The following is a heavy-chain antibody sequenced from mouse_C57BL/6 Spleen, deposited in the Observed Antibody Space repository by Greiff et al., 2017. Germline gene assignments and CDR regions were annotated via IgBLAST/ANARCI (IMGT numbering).Heavy chain of an antibody. CDR3: TRGGYDGYYAMDY. D-gene: IGHD2-3*01. J-gene: IGHJ4*01. V-gene: IGHV1-15*01. CDR2: IDPETGGT. Sequence: VQLQQSGAELVRPGASVTLSCKASGYTFTDYEMHWVKQTPVHGLEWIGAIDPETGGTAYNQKFKGKAILTAAKSSSTAYMELRSLTSEDSAVYYCTRGGYDGYYAMDYWGQGTSVTVSS. CDR1: GYTFTDYE.